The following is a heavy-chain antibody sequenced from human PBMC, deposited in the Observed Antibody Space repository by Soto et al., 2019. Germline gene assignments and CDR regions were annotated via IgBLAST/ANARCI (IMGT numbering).Heavy chain of an antibody. D-gene: IGHD2-2*01. V-gene: IGHV3-23*01. CDR2: ISGSGSST. Sequence: GGSLRLSCAASGFTFSSYGMNWVRQAPGKGLEWVSGISGSGSSTFYGESVKGRFTISRDKSKNTMDMQMNSLRAEDTAVYYCAKRYCSSASCNHYYNYGMDVWGQGTTVTVSS. CDR3: AKRYCSSASCNHYYNYGMDV. J-gene: IGHJ6*01. CDR1: GFTFSSYG.